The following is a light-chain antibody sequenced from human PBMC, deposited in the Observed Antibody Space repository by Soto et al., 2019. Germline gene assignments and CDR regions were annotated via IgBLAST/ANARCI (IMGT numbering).Light chain of an antibody. CDR2: AAS. CDR3: QQVNSYPHT. CDR1: QGISSF. V-gene: IGKV1-9*01. Sequence: IQLTQSPSSLSASVGDRVTITCRASQGISSFLAWYQQKPGKAPKLLIYAASTLQSGVPSRFSGGRSGTDFTLSISSPQPEDFATYFCQQVNSYPHTFGQGTKLESK. J-gene: IGKJ2*01.